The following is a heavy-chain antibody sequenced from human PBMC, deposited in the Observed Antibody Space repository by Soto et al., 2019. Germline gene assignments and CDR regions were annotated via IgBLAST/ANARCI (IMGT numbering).Heavy chain of an antibody. CDR1: GGTFSSYT. D-gene: IGHD6-6*01. J-gene: IGHJ6*02. CDR3: ARVEYSSLYGMDV. CDR2: IIPILGIA. V-gene: IGHV1-69*02. Sequence: SVKVSCKASGGTFSSYTISWVRQAPGQGLEWMGRIIPILGIANYAQKFQGRVTITADKSTSTAYMELSSLRSEDTAVYYCARVEYSSLYGMDVWGQGTTVTVSS.